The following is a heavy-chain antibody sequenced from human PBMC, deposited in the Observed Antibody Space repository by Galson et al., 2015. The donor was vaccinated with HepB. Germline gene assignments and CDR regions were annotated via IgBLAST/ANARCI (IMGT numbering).Heavy chain of an antibody. V-gene: IGHV1-3*01. D-gene: IGHD3-16*02. CDR3: AREGGCYDYVWGSYRYYYYYGMDV. CDR2: INAGNGNT. Sequence: SVKVSCKASGYTFTSYAMHWVRQAPGQRLEWMGWINAGNGNTKYSQKFQGRVTITRDTSASTAYMELSSLRPEDTAVYYCAREGGCYDYVWGSYRYYYYYGMDVWGQGTTVTVSS. CDR1: GYTFTSYA. J-gene: IGHJ6*02.